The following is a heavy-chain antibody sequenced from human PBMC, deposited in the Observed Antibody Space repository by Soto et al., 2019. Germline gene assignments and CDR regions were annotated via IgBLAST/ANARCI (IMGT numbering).Heavy chain of an antibody. CDR2: IYYSGSA. V-gene: IGHV4-31*03. J-gene: IGHJ4*02. CDR1: GGSISSAGYF. CDR3: ARIRSGNHPDN. D-gene: IGHD4-4*01. Sequence: SETRSLTCSVSGGSISSAGYFWSWIRQHPGKGLEWIGHIYYSGSAYYSPSLKSRVAISVDTSRNQFSLNLSSVTAADTAVYYCARIRSGNHPDNWGQGTLVTVSS.